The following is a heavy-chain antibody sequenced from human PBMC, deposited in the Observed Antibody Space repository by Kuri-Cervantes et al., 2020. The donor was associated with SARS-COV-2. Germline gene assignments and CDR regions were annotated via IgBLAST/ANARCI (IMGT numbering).Heavy chain of an antibody. Sequence: SETLSLTCSVSNGSIRSSSYYWGWIRQPPGKGLEWIGSIYSSGSTYYNPSLKSRVTISVDTSKNQFSLKLSSVTAADTAVYYCARDPSRGVRWSGYPNYFDYWGQGTLVTVSS. V-gene: IGHV4-39*07. D-gene: IGHD3-3*01. J-gene: IGHJ4*02. CDR2: IYSSGST. CDR3: ARDPSRGVRWSGYPNYFDY. CDR1: NGSIRSSSYY.